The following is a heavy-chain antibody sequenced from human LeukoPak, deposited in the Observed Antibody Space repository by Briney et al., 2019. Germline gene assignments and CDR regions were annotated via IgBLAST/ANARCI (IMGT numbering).Heavy chain of an antibody. J-gene: IGHJ4*02. CDR3: ARYYDSSGPYFDY. V-gene: IGHV4-59*01. CDR2: IYYSGST. CDR1: GGSISSYY. Sequence: SETLSLTCTVSGGSISSYYWSWIRQPPGKGLEWIGYIYYSGSTNYNPSLKSRVTISVDTSKNQFSLKLSSVTAADTAMYYCARYYDSSGPYFDYWGQGTLVTVSS. D-gene: IGHD3-22*01.